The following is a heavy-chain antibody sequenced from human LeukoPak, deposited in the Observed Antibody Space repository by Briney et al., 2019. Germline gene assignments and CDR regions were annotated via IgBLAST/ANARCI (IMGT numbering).Heavy chain of an antibody. CDR1: GFTFSSYG. D-gene: IGHD4-17*01. V-gene: IGHV3-33*01. CDR2: IWYDGSNK. Sequence: GRSLRLSCAASGFTFSSYGMHWVRQAPGKGLEWVAVIWYDGSNKYYADSVKGRFTISRDNSKNTLYLQMKSLRAEDTAVYYCARDVTVTTLLDAFDTWGQGTMVTVSS. J-gene: IGHJ3*02. CDR3: ARDVTVTTLLDAFDT.